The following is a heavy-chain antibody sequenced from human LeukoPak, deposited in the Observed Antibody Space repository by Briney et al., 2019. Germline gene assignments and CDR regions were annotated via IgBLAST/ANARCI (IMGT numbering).Heavy chain of an antibody. CDR3: ARDSDDGVVHAFDI. J-gene: IGHJ3*02. V-gene: IGHV4-59*01. D-gene: IGHD3-3*01. CDR2: IHYSGST. CDR1: GVSISYRS. Sequence: SETLSPTWNVCGVSISYRSRSWTRHPKRKGLEWIGYIHYSGSTSYNPSLKSRVTISVDTSKNQFSLKLSSVTAADTAVYYCARDSDDGVVHAFDIWGQGTMVTVSS.